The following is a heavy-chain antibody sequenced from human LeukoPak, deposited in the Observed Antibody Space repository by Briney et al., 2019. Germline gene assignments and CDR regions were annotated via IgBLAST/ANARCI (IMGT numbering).Heavy chain of an antibody. CDR3: AREGGYDQIDY. D-gene: IGHD5-12*01. CDR2: IYYSGST. V-gene: IGHV4-61*08. Sequence: PSETLSLTCAVSGGSISSGGYSWSWIRQPPGKGLEWIGYIYYSGSTNYKPSLKSRVTISVDTSKNQFSLKVSSVTAADTAVYYCAREGGYDQIDYWGQGTLVTVSS. CDR1: GGSISSGGYS. J-gene: IGHJ4*02.